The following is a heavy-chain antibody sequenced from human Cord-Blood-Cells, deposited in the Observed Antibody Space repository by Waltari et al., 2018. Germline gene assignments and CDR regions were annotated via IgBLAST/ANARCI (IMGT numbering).Heavy chain of an antibody. D-gene: IGHD2-15*01. CDR3: AKDRVCSGGSCYWYFDL. V-gene: IGHV3-30*02. J-gene: IGHJ2*01. Sequence: QVPLVDAGGGVVKPGGSLMPSCAASGLSFSSYGLHWVRQHPGQGLEWVAFIRYDGSNKYYADSVKGRFTISRDNSNNTLYLQMNSLRAEDTAVYYCAKDRVCSGGSCYWYFDLWGRGTLVTVSS. CDR1: GLSFSSYG. CDR2: IRYDGSNK.